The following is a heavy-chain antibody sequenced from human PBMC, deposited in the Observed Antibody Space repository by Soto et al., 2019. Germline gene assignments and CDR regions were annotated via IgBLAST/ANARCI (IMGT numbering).Heavy chain of an antibody. Sequence: EVQLVESGGGLVQPGGSLRLSCAASGFTVSSNYMSWVRQAPGKGLEWVSVIYSGGSTYYADSVKGRFTISRDNSKNTLYLQMNSLRAEDTAVYYCARCRPYCSGGSCYRGFYYYYYYMDVWGKGTTVTVSS. J-gene: IGHJ6*03. CDR1: GFTVSSNY. CDR3: ARCRPYCSGGSCYRGFYYYYYYMDV. V-gene: IGHV3-66*01. D-gene: IGHD2-15*01. CDR2: IYSGGST.